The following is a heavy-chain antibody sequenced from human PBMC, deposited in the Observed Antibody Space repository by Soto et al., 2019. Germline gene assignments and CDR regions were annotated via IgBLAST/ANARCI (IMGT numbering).Heavy chain of an antibody. J-gene: IGHJ6*03. CDR1: GGSISGYY. CDR3: ASYHYYDFWVGSRHYMDA. Sequence: SETLSLTCTVSGGSISGYYWSWIRQAPGKGLEWIGYIYYSGTTNYDPSLKSRVTMSVDTSKHQFSLKLSSVTAADAAIYYCASYHYYDFWVGSRHYMDAWGKGTTVTVSS. V-gene: IGHV4-59*12. D-gene: IGHD3-3*01. CDR2: IYYSGTT.